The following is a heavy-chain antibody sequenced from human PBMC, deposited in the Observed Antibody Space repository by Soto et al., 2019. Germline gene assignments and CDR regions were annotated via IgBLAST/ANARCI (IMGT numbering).Heavy chain of an antibody. V-gene: IGHV1-3*01. CDR3: ARDLGVVVIDY. J-gene: IGHJ4*02. CDR1: GYTFTTYG. Sequence: GASVKVSGKASGYTFTTYGIHCVDQAPLQRRDGMGWINAGNGDTKYSQKFQGRVTIARDKSASTVYMELSSLRSEDTAVYYCARDLGVVVIDYWGQGTLVTVSS. D-gene: IGHD3-22*01. CDR2: INAGNGDT.